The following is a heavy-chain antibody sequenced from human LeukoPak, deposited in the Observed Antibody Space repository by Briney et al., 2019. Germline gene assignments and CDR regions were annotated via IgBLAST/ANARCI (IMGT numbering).Heavy chain of an antibody. CDR3: ARLSFPGFIAYGSGSPPQSADY. CDR1: GYTFTSYG. V-gene: IGHV1-18*01. Sequence: ASVKVSCTASGYTFTSYGISWVRQVPGQGLEWMGWISVYNGNTKYAQKVQGRVTMTTGTSTSTAYMELRSLRSDDTAVYYCARLSFPGFIAYGSGSPPQSADYWGQGTLVTVSS. J-gene: IGHJ4*02. CDR2: ISVYNGNT. D-gene: IGHD3-10*01.